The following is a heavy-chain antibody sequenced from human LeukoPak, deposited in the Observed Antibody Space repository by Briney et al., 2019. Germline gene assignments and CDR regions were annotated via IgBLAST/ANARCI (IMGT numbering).Heavy chain of an antibody. CDR2: IYSGGNT. Sequence: PGGSLRLSCAASGFTVSSNYMSWVRQAPGKGLEWVSIIYSGGNTYYADSVKGRFTISRDNSKNTLYLQTNSLRAEDTAVYYCARGSHYDSSGFTLFDLWGRGTLVTVSS. CDR3: ARGSHYDSSGFTLFDL. D-gene: IGHD3-22*01. V-gene: IGHV3-66*01. CDR1: GFTVSSNY. J-gene: IGHJ2*01.